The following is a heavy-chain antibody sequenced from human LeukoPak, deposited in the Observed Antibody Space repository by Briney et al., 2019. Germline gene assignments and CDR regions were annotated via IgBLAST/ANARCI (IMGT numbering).Heavy chain of an antibody. D-gene: IGHD3-16*02. J-gene: IGHJ4*02. V-gene: IGHV4-34*01. CDR1: GGSFSGYY. CDR3: ARAHMYYEYIWGSYRRYYFDY. CDR2: INHSGST. Sequence: SETLSLTCAVYGGSFSGYYWSWIRQPPGKGLEWIGEINHSGSTNYNPSLKSRVTISVDTSQNQFSLKLISVTAADTAVYYCARAHMYYEYIWGSYRRYYFDYWGQGTLVTVSS.